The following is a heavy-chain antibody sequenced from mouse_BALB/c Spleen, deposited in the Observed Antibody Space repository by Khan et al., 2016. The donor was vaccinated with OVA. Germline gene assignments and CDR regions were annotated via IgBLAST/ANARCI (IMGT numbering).Heavy chain of an antibody. J-gene: IGHJ2*02. CDR2: IYPGSGNT. CDR3: ARMDTTSLDY. CDR1: GYIFSDYY. V-gene: IGHV1-77*01. Sequence: QVQLKQSGTELARPGTSVKLSCKASGYIFSDYYISWVKQRTGQGLEWMGEIYPGSGNTYYNENFKDRASLTADKSSNTVYIQLSSLSSEDSAVYFCARMDTTSLDYWGQDSSLTVSS.